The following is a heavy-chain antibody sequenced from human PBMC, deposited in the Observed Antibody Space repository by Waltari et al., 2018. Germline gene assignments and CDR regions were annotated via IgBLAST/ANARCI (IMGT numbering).Heavy chain of an antibody. CDR2: INPDGSQK. CDR1: GFTFNTYW. Sequence: EVQLVESGGGLVQPGGSLRLSCAASGFTFNTYWMKWIRQAPGKGRGLVANINPDGSQKFYVDSVKGRFTVSRDNAQNSLYLQMNNLGAEDTAVYYCTTLARGESGDYWGQGTLVTVSS. V-gene: IGHV3-7*01. D-gene: IGHD3-10*01. CDR3: TTLARGESGDY. J-gene: IGHJ4*02.